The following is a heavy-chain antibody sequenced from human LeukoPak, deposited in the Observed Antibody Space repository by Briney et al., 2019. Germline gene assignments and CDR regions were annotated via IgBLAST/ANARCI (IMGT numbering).Heavy chain of an antibody. D-gene: IGHD3-22*01. V-gene: IGHV3-53*01. Sequence: PGGSLRLSCAASGFSVSINYMSWVRQAPGKGLEWVSVIYSGGSTYYADSVKGRFTISRDNSKNTLYLQMNSLRAEDTAVYYCAKARTYYDSSGYYLRWGQGTLVTVSS. J-gene: IGHJ4*02. CDR2: IYSGGST. CDR3: AKARTYYDSSGYYLR. CDR1: GFSVSINY.